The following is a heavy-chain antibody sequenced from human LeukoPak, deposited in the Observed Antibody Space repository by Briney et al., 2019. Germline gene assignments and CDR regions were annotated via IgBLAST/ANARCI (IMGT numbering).Heavy chain of an antibody. Sequence: GASVKVSYKASGYTFTGYYVHWVRQAPGQGLEWMGWINPISGGTNYAQNFQGRVTLTRDTSINTAYMEVGRLISDDTAVYYCARGSSSGWYYFDHWGQGTLVTVSS. CDR2: INPISGGT. D-gene: IGHD6-19*01. CDR1: GYTFTGYY. V-gene: IGHV1-2*02. CDR3: ARGSSSGWYYFDH. J-gene: IGHJ4*02.